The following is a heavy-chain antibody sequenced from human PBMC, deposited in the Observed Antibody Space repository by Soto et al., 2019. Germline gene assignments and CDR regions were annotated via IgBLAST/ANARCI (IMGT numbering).Heavy chain of an antibody. D-gene: IGHD2-2*01. Sequence: SETLSLTCSVSGVSIVYYYWNWIRKPPGKGLEWLGHIYYTGITAYNPSLNSRITISVDTSKNQISLNLGSVTAADTAVYYCASLPARHYYHGVDVWGPGTAVTVSS. CDR2: IYYTGIT. V-gene: IGHV4-59*01. CDR3: ASLPARHYYHGVDV. CDR1: GVSIVYYY. J-gene: IGHJ6*02.